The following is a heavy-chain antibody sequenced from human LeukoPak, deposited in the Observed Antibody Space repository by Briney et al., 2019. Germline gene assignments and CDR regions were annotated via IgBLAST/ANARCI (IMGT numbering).Heavy chain of an antibody. CDR3: SEGWDCSGGSCYSRGAFDI. CDR2: INHSGST. J-gene: IGHJ3*02. D-gene: IGHD2-15*01. V-gene: IGHV4-34*01. CDR1: GGSFSGYY. Sequence: SETLSLTCAVYGGSFSGYYWSCIRQPPGKGLEWIGEINHSGSTNYNPSLKSRVTISVDTSKNQFSLKLSSVTAADTAVYYCSEGWDCSGGSCYSRGAFDIWGQGTMVTVSS.